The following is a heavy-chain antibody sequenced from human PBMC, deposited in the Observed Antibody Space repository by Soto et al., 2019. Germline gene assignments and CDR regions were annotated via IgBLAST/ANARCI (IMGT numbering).Heavy chain of an antibody. D-gene: IGHD2-2*01. J-gene: IGHJ6*03. CDR3: ARLAVVVPAAIPRYYYMDV. V-gene: IGHV4-34*01. Sequence: SETLSLTCAVYGGSFSGYYGSWIRQPPGKGLEWIGEINHSGSTNYNPSLKSRVTISVDTSKNQFSLKLSSVTAADTAVYYCARLAVVVPAAIPRYYYMDVWGKGTTVTVSS. CDR1: GGSFSGYY. CDR2: INHSGST.